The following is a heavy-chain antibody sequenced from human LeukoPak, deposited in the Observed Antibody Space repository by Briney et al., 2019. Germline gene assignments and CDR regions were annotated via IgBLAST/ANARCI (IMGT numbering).Heavy chain of an antibody. D-gene: IGHD1-26*01. CDR2: IYYSGST. V-gene: IGHV4-39*02. Sequence: PSETLSLTCTVSGGSISSSSYYWGWIRQPPGKGLEWIGSIYYSGSTYYNPSLKSRVTISVDTSKNQFSLKLSSVTAADTAVYYCAREEWELHFDYWGQGTLVTVSS. CDR3: AREEWELHFDY. CDR1: GGSISSSSYY. J-gene: IGHJ4*02.